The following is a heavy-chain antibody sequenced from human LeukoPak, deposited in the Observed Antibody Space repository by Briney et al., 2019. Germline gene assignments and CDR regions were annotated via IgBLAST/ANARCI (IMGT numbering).Heavy chain of an antibody. Sequence: GGSLRLSCAASGFTFSSYEMNWVRQAPGKGLEWVSYISSSGSTIYYADSVKGRFTTSRDNSKNTLYLQMNSLRAEDTAVYYCARVPATALDYWGQGTLVTVSS. J-gene: IGHJ4*02. D-gene: IGHD2-2*01. V-gene: IGHV3-48*03. CDR2: ISSSGSTI. CDR3: ARVPATALDY. CDR1: GFTFSSYE.